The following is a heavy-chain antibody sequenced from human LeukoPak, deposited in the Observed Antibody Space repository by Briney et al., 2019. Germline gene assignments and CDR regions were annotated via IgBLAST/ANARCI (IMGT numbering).Heavy chain of an antibody. Sequence: GGSLRLSCSASGFTFSSYWMSWVRQAPGKGLEWVANIKQDGSEKYYVDSVKGRFTISRDNSKNTLYLQMNSLRAEDTAVFYCAKHGEAYGDSKTDYWGQGTLVTVSS. CDR1: GFTFSSYW. CDR3: AKHGEAYGDSKTDY. CDR2: IKQDGSEK. V-gene: IGHV3-7*03. D-gene: IGHD4-17*01. J-gene: IGHJ4*02.